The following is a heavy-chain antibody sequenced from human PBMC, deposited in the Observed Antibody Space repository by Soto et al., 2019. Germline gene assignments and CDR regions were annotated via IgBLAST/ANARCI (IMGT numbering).Heavy chain of an antibody. CDR3: PRQIYDSDKGHNFHCYFDS. V-gene: IGHV5-10-1*01. J-gene: IGHJ4*02. CDR2: IDPSDSQT. CDR1: GYSFAGYW. D-gene: IGHD3-22*01. Sequence: PGESLKISCKGSGYSFAGYWITWVRQKPGKGLEWMGRIDPSDSQTYYSPSFRGHVTISATKSITTVFLQWSSLRASDTAMHYCPRQIYDSDKGHNFHCYFDSWGQGTPVTVSS.